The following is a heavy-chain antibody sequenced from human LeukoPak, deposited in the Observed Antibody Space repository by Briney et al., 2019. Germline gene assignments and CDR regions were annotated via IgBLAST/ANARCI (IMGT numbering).Heavy chain of an antibody. Sequence: SETLSLTCTVSGYSISSGLHWAWIRQPPGKGLEWIGSIYHSGSTYYNPSLKSRVTISIDTSKNQFSLTLSSVTATDTAVYYCARGGTNYESLDYWGQGILVTVSS. D-gene: IGHD4/OR15-4a*01. CDR2: IYHSGST. V-gene: IGHV4-38-2*02. CDR3: ARGGTNYESLDY. J-gene: IGHJ4*02. CDR1: GYSISSGLH.